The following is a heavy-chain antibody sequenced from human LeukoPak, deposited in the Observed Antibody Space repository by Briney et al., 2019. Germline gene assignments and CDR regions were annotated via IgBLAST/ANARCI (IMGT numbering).Heavy chain of an antibody. CDR2: INHSGST. CDR3: ARRGYPLLRPFEVWFDP. D-gene: IGHD2-15*01. Sequence: PSETLSLTCAVYGGSFSGYYWSWIRQPPGKGLEWIGEINHSGSTNYNPSLKSRVTISVDTSKNQFSLRLSSVTAADTAVYYCARRGYPLLRPFEVWFDPWGQGTLVTVSS. J-gene: IGHJ5*02. CDR1: GGSFSGYY. V-gene: IGHV4-34*01.